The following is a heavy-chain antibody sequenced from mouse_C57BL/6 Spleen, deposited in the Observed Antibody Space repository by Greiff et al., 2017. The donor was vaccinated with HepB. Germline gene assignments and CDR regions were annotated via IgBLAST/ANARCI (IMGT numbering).Heavy chain of an antibody. V-gene: IGHV5-9-1*02. CDR1: GFTFSSYA. CDR2: ISSGGDYI. Sequence: EVQLVESGEGLVKPGGSLKLSCAASGFTFSSYAMSWVRQTPEKRLEWVAYISSGGDYIYYADTVKGRFTISRDNARNTLYLQMSSLKSEDTAMYYCTRTPSWKYYFDYWGQGTTLTVSS. CDR3: TRTPSWKYYFDY. J-gene: IGHJ2*01.